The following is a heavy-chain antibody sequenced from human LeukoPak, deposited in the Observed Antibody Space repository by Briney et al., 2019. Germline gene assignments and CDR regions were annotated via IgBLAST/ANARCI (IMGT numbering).Heavy chain of an antibody. CDR2: IKQDGSQK. Sequence: GESLRLSCVASGFSFSNFWMSWVRQAPGERPEWLTNIKQDGSQKYYVDSVRGRFTISRDNAKNSLYLQMNSLRAEDTAVYYCARDRDSSWYPYLDQWGQGTLVSVSS. V-gene: IGHV3-7*03. D-gene: IGHD6-13*01. CDR1: GFSFSNFW. CDR3: ARDRDSSWYPYLDQ. J-gene: IGHJ4*02.